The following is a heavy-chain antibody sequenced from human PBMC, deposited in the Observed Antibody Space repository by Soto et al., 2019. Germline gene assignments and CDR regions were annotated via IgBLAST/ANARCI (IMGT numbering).Heavy chain of an antibody. V-gene: IGHV3-33*01. CDR2: IWYDGSNK. CDR1: GFTFSSYG. Sequence: GGSLRLSCAASGFTFSSYGMHWVRQAPGKGLEWVAVIWYDGSNKYYADSVKGRFTISRDNSKNTLYLQMNSLRAEDTAVYYCARDRRITIFGVVTYGMDVWGQGTTVTVSS. CDR3: ARDRRITIFGVVTYGMDV. J-gene: IGHJ6*02. D-gene: IGHD3-3*01.